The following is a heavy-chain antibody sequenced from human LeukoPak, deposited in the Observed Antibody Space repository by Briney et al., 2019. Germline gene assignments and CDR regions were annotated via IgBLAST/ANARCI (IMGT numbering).Heavy chain of an antibody. J-gene: IGHJ4*02. CDR1: EFTVTNNY. CDR3: ARDSRVQYSSSWGRLDY. CDR2: IYSGGST. V-gene: IGHV3-53*01. D-gene: IGHD6-13*01. Sequence: GGSLRLSCAASEFTVTNNYMSWVRQAPGKGLEWVSAIYSGGSTYYADSVKGRFTVSRDNSKNALYLQMNSLRADDTAIYYCARDSRVQYSSSWGRLDYWGQGTLVTVSS.